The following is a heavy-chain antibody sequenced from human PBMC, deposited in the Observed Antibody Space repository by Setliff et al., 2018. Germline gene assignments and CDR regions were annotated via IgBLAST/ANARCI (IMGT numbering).Heavy chain of an antibody. Sequence: PSLTCTVSGDSISSRRNYWGWFRQPAGKELEWIGQIYTSWSTNYNPSLKSRVTISLDTSKNQFSLSLTSVTAEDTAVYYCARMSGFQYIDVWDKGTTVTVSS. J-gene: IGHJ6*03. V-gene: IGHV4-61*09. CDR2: IYTSWST. CDR1: GDSISSRRNY. D-gene: IGHD3-3*01. CDR3: ARMSGFQYIDV.